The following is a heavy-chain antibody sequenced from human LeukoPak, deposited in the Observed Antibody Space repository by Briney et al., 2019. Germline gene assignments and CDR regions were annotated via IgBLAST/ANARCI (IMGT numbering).Heavy chain of an antibody. CDR1: GGSISSHY. CDR2: IDISGIT. Sequence: KPTETLSLTCTVSGGSISSHYWSWIRQPAGKGPEWIGRIDISGITNYNPSLKSRVTISVDTSKNQFSLKLSSVTAADTAVDYCARADYGDSPSFYYYYYMDVWGKGTTVTVSS. D-gene: IGHD4-17*01. V-gene: IGHV4-4*07. J-gene: IGHJ6*03. CDR3: ARADYGDSPSFYYYYYMDV.